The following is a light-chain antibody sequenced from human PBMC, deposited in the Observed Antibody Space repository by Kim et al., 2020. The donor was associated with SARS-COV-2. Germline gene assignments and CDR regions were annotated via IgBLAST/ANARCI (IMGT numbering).Light chain of an antibody. CDR3: QQYNNYSPWT. J-gene: IGKJ1*01. V-gene: IGKV1-5*03. Sequence: DIQMTQSPSTLSASVGDRVTITCRASQSISTWLAWYQQKPGIAPKPLIYKASNLESGVPSRFSGSGSGTEFTLTISSLQPDDFATYYCQQYNNYSPWTFGQGTKMGIK. CDR1: QSISTW. CDR2: KAS.